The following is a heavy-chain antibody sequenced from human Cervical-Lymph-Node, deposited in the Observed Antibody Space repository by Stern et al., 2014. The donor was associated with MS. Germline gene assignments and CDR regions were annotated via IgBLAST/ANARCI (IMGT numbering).Heavy chain of an antibody. V-gene: IGHV1-69-2*01. Sequence: EVQLVESGADVKKPGATVKISCKFSGDAFIDYFIHWVQQAPGKGLEWMGRVDPEDGETVFVERFQGRVTMTADTSTDTAYMELSRLRPEDTAVYYCATSSSGRLHRHWGQGTLVTVSS. J-gene: IGHJ4*02. CDR3: ATSSSGRLHRH. D-gene: IGHD1-26*01. CDR2: VDPEDGET. CDR1: GDAFIDYF.